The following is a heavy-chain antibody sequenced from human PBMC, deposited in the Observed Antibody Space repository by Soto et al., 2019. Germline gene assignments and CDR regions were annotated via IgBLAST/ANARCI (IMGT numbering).Heavy chain of an antibody. V-gene: IGHV3-23*01. D-gene: IGHD6-13*01. CDR3: AKSWQQLVRELSFDY. Sequence: PGGSLRLSCAASGVTFGSYARSWVRQAPGKGLEWVSAISGSGGSTYYADSVKGRFTISRDNSKNTLYLQMNSLRAEDTAVYYCAKSWQQLVRELSFDYWGQGTLVTVSS. CDR2: ISGSGGST. CDR1: GVTFGSYA. J-gene: IGHJ4*02.